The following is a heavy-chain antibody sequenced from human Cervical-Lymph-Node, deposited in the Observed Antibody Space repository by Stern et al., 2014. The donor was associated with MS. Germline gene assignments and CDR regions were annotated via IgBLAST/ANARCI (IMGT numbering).Heavy chain of an antibody. Sequence: VQLAESGAEVKKPGSSVKVSCKASGTTFSTYGINWVRQAPGQGLEWMGGLIPVFGTPNNAQKFKGRVTITADEATSTAYMELSSPKSDDTAMYYCAPEGWFDPWGQGTLVTVSS. V-gene: IGHV1-69*01. CDR2: LIPVFGTP. CDR1: GTTFSTYG. CDR3: APEGWFDP. J-gene: IGHJ5*02.